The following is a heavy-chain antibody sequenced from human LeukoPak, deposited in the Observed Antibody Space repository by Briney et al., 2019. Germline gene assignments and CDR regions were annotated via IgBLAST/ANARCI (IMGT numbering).Heavy chain of an antibody. D-gene: IGHD5-24*01. V-gene: IGHV1-2*02. Sequence: ASVKVSCKASGYTFTGYYMHWVRQAPGQGLEWMGWINPNSGGTNYAQKFQGRVTMTRDTSISTAYMELSRLRSDDTAVYYCAGEFQRRDGYNDDHWGQGTLVTVSS. CDR1: GYTFTGYY. CDR3: AGEFQRRDGYNDDH. CDR2: INPNSGGT. J-gene: IGHJ4*02.